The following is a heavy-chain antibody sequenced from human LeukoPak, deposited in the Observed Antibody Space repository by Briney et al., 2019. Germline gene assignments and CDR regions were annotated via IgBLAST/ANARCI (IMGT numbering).Heavy chain of an antibody. CDR3: AKGGWLQSPTDY. V-gene: IGHV3-30*18. J-gene: IGHJ4*02. Sequence: PGGSLRLSCAASGFTFSSYGMHWVRQAPGKGLEWAAVISYDGSNKYYADSVKGRFTISRDNSKNTLYLQMNSLRAEDTTVYFCAKGGWLQSPTDYWGQGTLVTVSS. CDR1: GFTFSSYG. CDR2: ISYDGSNK. D-gene: IGHD5-24*01.